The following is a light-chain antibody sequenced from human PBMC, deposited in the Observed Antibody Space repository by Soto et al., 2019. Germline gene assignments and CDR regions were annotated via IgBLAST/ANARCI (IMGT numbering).Light chain of an antibody. V-gene: IGKV3-20*01. Sequence: EMVLTQSPGTLSLSPGDRATLSCRASQSVSNDYLAWYQQKAGQPPRLLILGASTRATGIADRFSGSGSGTDFTLTISTLEPEDFAVYYCQQYGDSRLTFGGGTKVDIK. J-gene: IGKJ4*01. CDR1: QSVSNDY. CDR2: GAS. CDR3: QQYGDSRLT.